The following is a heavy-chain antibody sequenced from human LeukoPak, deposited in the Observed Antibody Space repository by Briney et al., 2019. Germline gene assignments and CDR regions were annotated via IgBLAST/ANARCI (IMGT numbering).Heavy chain of an antibody. V-gene: IGHV4-59*01. D-gene: IGHD2-2*01. J-gene: IGHJ4*01. CDR1: RGSINGDY. CDR3: ARLQGSSTAIFDF. CDR2: IHYTGAT. Sequence: PSETLSLSCTVSRGSINGDYWSWIRQSPGRGLSWVGYIHYTGATNYNPSLKSRVTISVDTAKNQFSLKLTSVTAADTAVYYCARLQGSSTAIFDFWGHGTLVTVSS.